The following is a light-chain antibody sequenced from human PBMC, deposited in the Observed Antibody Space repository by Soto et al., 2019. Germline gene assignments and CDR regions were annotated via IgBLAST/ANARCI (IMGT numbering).Light chain of an antibody. CDR2: GAS. CDR1: QTVSSGY. J-gene: IGKJ4*01. CDR3: QQYGTSPFT. V-gene: IGKV3-20*01. Sequence: ETVLTQSPGTLSLSPGERATLSCRASQTVSSGYLAWYQQKPGQAPRLLIYGASNRATGIPDRFSGSGSGTDFPLNITRLEPEAFAVYSCQQYGTSPFTFGGGTKVEIK.